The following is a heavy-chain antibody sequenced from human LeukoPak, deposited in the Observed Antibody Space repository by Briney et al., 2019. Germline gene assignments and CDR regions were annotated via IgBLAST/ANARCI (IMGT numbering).Heavy chain of an antibody. CDR2: INTNTGNP. CDR1: GYTFTSYA. Sequence: GASVKVSCKASGYTFTSYAMNWVRQAPGQGLEWMGWINTNTGNPTYAQGFTGRFVFSLDTSVSTAYLQISSLKAEDTAVYYCTRELRRSSGWYVATTTHAFDIWGQGTMVTVSS. D-gene: IGHD6-19*01. CDR3: TRELRRSSGWYVATTTHAFDI. V-gene: IGHV7-4-1*02. J-gene: IGHJ3*02.